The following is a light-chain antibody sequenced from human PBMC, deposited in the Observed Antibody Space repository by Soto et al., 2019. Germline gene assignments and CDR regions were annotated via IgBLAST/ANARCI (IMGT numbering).Light chain of an antibody. CDR1: QSVSSSY. CDR2: GAS. J-gene: IGKJ1*01. V-gene: IGKV3-20*01. Sequence: EIVLTQSPGTLSLSPGERATLSCRASQSVSSSYLAWYQQKPGQAPRLLIYGASDRATGIPVRFSGSGSGTDFTLTISRLEPEDFAVYYCQQYGSSQTFGQGTKVEIK. CDR3: QQYGSSQT.